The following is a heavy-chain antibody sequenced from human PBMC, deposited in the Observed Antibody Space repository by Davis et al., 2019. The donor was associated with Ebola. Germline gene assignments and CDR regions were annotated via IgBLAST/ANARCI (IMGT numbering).Heavy chain of an antibody. D-gene: IGHD6-19*01. V-gene: IGHV1-69*05. CDR3: ARGRNGGWDFDY. CDR2: IIPIFGTA. J-gene: IGHJ4*02. Sequence: SVKVSCKASGGTFSSYAISWVRQAPGQGLEWMGGIIPIFGTANYAQKFQGRLTLTTDTSTSTVYMELRSLTSNDTAEYYCARGRNGGWDFDYWGQGTLVTVSS. CDR1: GGTFSSYA.